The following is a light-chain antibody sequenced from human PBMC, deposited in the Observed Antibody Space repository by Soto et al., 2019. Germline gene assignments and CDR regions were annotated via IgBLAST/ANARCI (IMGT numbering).Light chain of an antibody. CDR2: SNN. CDR1: RSSIGSNT. CDR3: AAWDASLGGFYV. J-gene: IGLJ1*01. Sequence: QSVLTQPPSASGTPGQRVTISCSGSRSSIGSNTVNWYQHLPGMAPKLHIYSNNHRPSGVPDRFSASKAGASASLAISGLQSGDEGGYYCAAWDASLGGFYVFGSGTKVTVL. V-gene: IGLV1-44*01.